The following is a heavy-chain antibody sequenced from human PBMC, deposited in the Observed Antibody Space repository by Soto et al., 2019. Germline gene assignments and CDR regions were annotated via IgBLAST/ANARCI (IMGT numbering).Heavy chain of an antibody. Sequence: QVQLVQYEAEVKKPGASVRVSCKASGYTFTSYTMHWVRQAPGQRLEWMGWINAGNGNTKYSQKFQGRVTITRDTSASTAYMELSRLRSEDTAVYYCARGGSLYWYFDLWGRGTLVTVSS. V-gene: IGHV1-3*01. CDR2: INAGNGNT. CDR1: GYTFTSYT. CDR3: ARGGSLYWYFDL. J-gene: IGHJ2*01. D-gene: IGHD1-26*01.